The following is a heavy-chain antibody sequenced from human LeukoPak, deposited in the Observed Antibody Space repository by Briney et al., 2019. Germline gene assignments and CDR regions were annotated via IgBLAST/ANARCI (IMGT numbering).Heavy chain of an antibody. Sequence: ASVKVSCKASGYTFTSYYMHWVRQAPGQGLGWMGIINPSGGSTSYAQKFQGRVTMTRDTSTSTVYMELSSLRSEDTAVYYCARDSPISGSYYGGLGYWGQGTLVTVSS. V-gene: IGHV1-46*01. D-gene: IGHD1-26*01. J-gene: IGHJ4*02. CDR3: ARDSPISGSYYGGLGY. CDR2: INPSGGST. CDR1: GYTFTSYY.